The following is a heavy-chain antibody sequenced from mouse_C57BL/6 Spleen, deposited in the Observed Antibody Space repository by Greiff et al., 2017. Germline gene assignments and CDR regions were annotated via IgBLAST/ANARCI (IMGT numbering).Heavy chain of an antibody. CDR1: GYTFTDYY. J-gene: IGHJ1*03. CDR2: INPNNGGT. V-gene: IGHV1-26*01. CDR3: GRAVTGNWDFDV. D-gene: IGHD4-1*01. Sequence: EVQLQQSGPELVKPGASVKISCKASGYTFTDYYMNWVKQSHGKSLEWIGDINPNNGGTSYNQKFKGKATLTVDKSSSTAYMELSSLTAEDSAVYYCGRAVTGNWDFDVWGKGTTVTVSS.